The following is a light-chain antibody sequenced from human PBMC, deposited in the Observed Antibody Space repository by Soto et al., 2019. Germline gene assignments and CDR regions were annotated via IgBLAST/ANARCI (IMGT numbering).Light chain of an antibody. CDR3: QTWGTGYVV. CDR2: LNSDGSH. Sequence: QLVLTQSPSASASLGASVKLTCTLSSGHSTYTIAWHQQQLEKGPRYLMNLNSDGSHTKGDGIPDRFSGSSSGAERYLTISSLQSEDEADYYCQTWGTGYVVFGGGTKVTVL. CDR1: SGHSTYT. J-gene: IGLJ2*01. V-gene: IGLV4-69*01.